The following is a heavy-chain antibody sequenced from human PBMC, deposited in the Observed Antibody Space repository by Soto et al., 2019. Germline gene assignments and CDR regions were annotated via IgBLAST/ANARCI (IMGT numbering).Heavy chain of an antibody. J-gene: IGHJ3*02. D-gene: IGHD1-26*01. CDR2: IFSNDEK. CDR3: ERDDSGSYYGYAFDI. Sequence: SGPTLVNPTETLTLTCTVSGFSLSNARMGVSWIRQPPGKALEWLAHIFSNDEKSYSTSLKSRLTISKDTSRSQVVLTMTNMDPVDTATYYCERDDSGSYYGYAFDIWGQGTMVTVS. CDR1: GFSLSNARMG. V-gene: IGHV2-26*01.